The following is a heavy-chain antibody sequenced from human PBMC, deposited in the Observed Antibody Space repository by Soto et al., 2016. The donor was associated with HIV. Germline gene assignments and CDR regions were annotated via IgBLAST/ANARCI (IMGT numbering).Heavy chain of an antibody. CDR2: ISGSGGST. Sequence: EVQLLESGGGLVQPGGSLRLSCAASGFTFSSYAMSWVRQAPGKGLEWVSAISGSGGSTYYADSVKGRFTISRDNSKNTLYLQMNSLRAEDTAVYYCAKTPDLNHYYGSGSYLYYFDYWGQGTLVTVSS. D-gene: IGHD3-10*01. V-gene: IGHV3-23*01. CDR3: AKTPDLNHYYGSGSYLYYFDY. J-gene: IGHJ4*02. CDR1: GFTFSSYA.